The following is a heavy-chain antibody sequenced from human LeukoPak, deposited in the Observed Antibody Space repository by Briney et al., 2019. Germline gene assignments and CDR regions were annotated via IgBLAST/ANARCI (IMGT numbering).Heavy chain of an antibody. CDR2: IYTSGST. Sequence: SETLSLTCTVSGDSTSSYYWSWIRQPAGKGLEWIGRIYTSGSTNYSPSLKSRVTMSVDTSKNQFSLKLSSVTAADTAIYYCTRHKRWLQFPDAFDVRGQGTMVTVSS. CDR1: GDSTSSYY. D-gene: IGHD5-24*01. V-gene: IGHV4-4*07. CDR3: TRHKRWLQFPDAFDV. J-gene: IGHJ3*01.